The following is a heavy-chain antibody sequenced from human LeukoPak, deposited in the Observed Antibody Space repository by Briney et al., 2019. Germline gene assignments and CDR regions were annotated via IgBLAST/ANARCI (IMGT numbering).Heavy chain of an antibody. D-gene: IGHD4-23*01. J-gene: IGHJ4*02. V-gene: IGHV3-48*01. Sequence: GGSLRLSCAASGFTFSRYSMNWVRQAPGKGLEWISYISTSVTSTIHYAHSVKGRFTVSRDNSKNTLYLQMNSLRAEDTAVYYCAKDGPTVAHFDYWGQGTLVTVSS. CDR1: GFTFSRYS. CDR3: AKDGPTVAHFDY. CDR2: ISTSVTSTI.